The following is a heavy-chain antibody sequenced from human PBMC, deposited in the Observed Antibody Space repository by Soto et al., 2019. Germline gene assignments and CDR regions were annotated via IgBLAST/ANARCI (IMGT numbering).Heavy chain of an antibody. D-gene: IGHD3-10*01. Sequence: GESLKISCKGPGHLFNNHWIGWVRQTPGKGLEWMGLIFTRDSETKTSPSFQGHVSFSVDNSINTVYLQWTSLKTTDTGIYFCARGYFDSGHGYDLWGPGTLVTVSS. CDR1: GHLFNNHW. V-gene: IGHV5-51*01. J-gene: IGHJ5*02. CDR3: ARGYFDSGHGYDL. CDR2: IFTRDSET.